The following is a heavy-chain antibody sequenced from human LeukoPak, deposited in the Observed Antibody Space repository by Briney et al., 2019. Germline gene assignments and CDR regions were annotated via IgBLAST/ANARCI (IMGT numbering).Heavy chain of an antibody. D-gene: IGHD1-26*01. CDR3: ARLASGSYGPLTPFDY. CDR2: IYYSGST. CDR1: GGSISSYY. V-gene: IGHV4-59*08. J-gene: IGHJ4*02. Sequence: SETLSLTCTVSGGSISSYYWSWVRQPPGKGLEWIGDIYYSGSTNYNPSLKSRVTISVDTSKNQFSLRLSSVAAADTAVYYSARLASGSYGPLTPFDYWGQGTLVTVSS.